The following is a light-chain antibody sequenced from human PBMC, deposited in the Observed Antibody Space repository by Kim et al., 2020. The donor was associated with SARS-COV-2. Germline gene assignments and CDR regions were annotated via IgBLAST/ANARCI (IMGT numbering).Light chain of an antibody. Sequence: SSVKLTCTLSSGHSSYIIAWHQQQPGKAPGYLMKLEGSGSYNKGSGVPDRFSGSSSGADRYLTISNPQSEDEADYYCETWDSNTRVFGGGTKLTVL. CDR1: SGHSSYI. J-gene: IGLJ3*02. CDR2: LEGSGSY. V-gene: IGLV4-60*03. CDR3: ETWDSNTRV.